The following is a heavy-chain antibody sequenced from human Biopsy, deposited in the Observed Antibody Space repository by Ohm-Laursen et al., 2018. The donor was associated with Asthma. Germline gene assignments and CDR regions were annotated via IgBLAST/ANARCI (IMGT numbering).Heavy chain of an antibody. CDR3: ARIPRRSGSYFVDY. Sequence: SQTLSLTCTVSGDSITSGGCCWNWIRRPPGKGLEWIGYIHHSGTSYFNPSLKSRVSFSRDTSKNQFSLRLSSVTAADTAMYYCARIPRRSGSYFVDYWGQGTLVTVSS. D-gene: IGHD3-22*01. CDR2: IHHSGTS. CDR1: GDSITSGGCC. J-gene: IGHJ4*02. V-gene: IGHV4-31*03.